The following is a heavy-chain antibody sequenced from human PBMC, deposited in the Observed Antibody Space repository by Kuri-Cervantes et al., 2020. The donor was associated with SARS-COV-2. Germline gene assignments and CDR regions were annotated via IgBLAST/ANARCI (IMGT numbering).Heavy chain of an antibody. CDR1: GYTLTELS. CDR2: FDPEDGET. Sequence: ASVKVSCKVSGYTLTELSMHWVRQAPGKGLEWMGGFDPEDGETIYAQKFQGRVTMTEDTSTDTAYMELSSLRSENTAVYYCARVRGGIFGEDSYYYYYGMDVWGQGTTVTVSS. CDR3: ARVRGGIFGEDSYYYYYGMDV. D-gene: IGHD3-3*01. J-gene: IGHJ6*02. V-gene: IGHV1-24*01.